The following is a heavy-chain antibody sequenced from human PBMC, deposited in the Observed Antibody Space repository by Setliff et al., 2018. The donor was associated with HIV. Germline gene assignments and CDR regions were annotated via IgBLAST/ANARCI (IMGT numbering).Heavy chain of an antibody. J-gene: IGHJ4*02. CDR2: INAGNGDT. V-gene: IGHV1-3*01. CDR1: GYTFTTYA. Sequence: ASVKVSCKASGYTFTTYAIKWVRQAPGQRLEWMGGINAGNGDTKYSQKFQGRFTITRDASASTAYMELSGLRSEDTAVYYCARAPETSSNWLILDYWGQGTLVTVSS. CDR3: ARAPETSSNWLILDY. D-gene: IGHD6-13*01.